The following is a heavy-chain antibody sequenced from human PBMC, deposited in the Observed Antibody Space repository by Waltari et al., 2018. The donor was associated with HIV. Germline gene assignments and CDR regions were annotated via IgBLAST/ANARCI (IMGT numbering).Heavy chain of an antibody. V-gene: IGHV1-69*08. CDR2: SLPILCAP. J-gene: IGHJ1*01. CDR1: GVTSNTFT. CDR3: ATLGAKGTWFAS. Sequence: QVRLVQSWDRVRKLGSPVTISCEAFGVTSNTFTVKWVRRAPGDGLEWVERLEWMGRSLPILCAPAYSQRLRGRVTLSADTATNTAFLLLSSLRSDDTAVYYCATLGAKGTWFASRGKSSQFIFSS. D-gene: IGHD3-10*01.